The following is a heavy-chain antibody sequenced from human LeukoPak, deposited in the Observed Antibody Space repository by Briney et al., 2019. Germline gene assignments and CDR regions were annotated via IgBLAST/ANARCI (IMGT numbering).Heavy chain of an antibody. CDR2: MTYDGRKR. J-gene: IGHJ3*02. Sequence: PGGSLRLSCVVSGFTFSSYGMHWVSQAPGKGLEWVAFMTYDGRKRPYADSVKGRFTISRDNAKNTLYLQMNSLRAEDTAVYYCARDRGNPKLWFGEPNSDAFDIWGQGTMVTVSS. D-gene: IGHD3-10*01. V-gene: IGHV3-30*03. CDR1: GFTFSSYG. CDR3: ARDRGNPKLWFGEPNSDAFDI.